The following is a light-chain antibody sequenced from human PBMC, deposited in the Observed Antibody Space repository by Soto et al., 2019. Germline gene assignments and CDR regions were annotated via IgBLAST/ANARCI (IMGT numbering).Light chain of an antibody. Sequence: QSALTQPASVSGSRGQSITISCTGTSSDVGAYTFVSWYQQHPDKVPKLMIFDVSRRPSGVSDRFSGSKSGNTASLTISGLQPEDEADYYCSSYTSSSTHVFGSGTKVTVL. CDR2: DVS. CDR3: SSYTSSSTHV. V-gene: IGLV2-14*03. CDR1: SSDVGAYTF. J-gene: IGLJ1*01.